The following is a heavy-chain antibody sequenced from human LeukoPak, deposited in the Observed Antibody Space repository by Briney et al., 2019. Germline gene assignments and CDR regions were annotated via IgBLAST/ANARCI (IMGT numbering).Heavy chain of an antibody. CDR1: GGSFSGYY. CDR2: IYYSGNT. D-gene: IGHD3/OR15-3a*01. CDR3: ARQTGSGLFILP. Sequence: SETLSLTCAVYGGSFSGYYWSWIRQPPGKGLEWIGSIYYSGNTYYNASLKSQVSISIDTSKNQFSLRLTSVTATDTAVYYCARQTGSGLFILPGGQGTLVTVSS. J-gene: IGHJ4*02. V-gene: IGHV4-34*01.